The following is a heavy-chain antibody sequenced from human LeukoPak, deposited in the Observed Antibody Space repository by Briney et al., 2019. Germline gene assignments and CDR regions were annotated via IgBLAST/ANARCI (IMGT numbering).Heavy chain of an antibody. CDR1: GFTFSSYA. V-gene: IGHV3-30*04. Sequence: GRSLRLSCAASGFTFSSYAMHWVRQAPGKGLEWVAVISYDGSNKYYADSVKGRFTISRDNSKNTLYPQMNSLRAEDTAVYYCARDRRFRSGSNYYYGMDVWGQGTTVTVSS. J-gene: IGHJ6*02. D-gene: IGHD3-10*01. CDR3: ARDRRFRSGSNYYYGMDV. CDR2: ISYDGSNK.